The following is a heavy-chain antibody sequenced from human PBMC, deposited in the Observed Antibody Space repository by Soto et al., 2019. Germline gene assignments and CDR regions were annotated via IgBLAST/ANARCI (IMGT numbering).Heavy chain of an antibody. CDR1: GFTFSSYW. Sequence: ESGGGLVQPGGSLRLSCAASGFTFSSYWMSWVRQAPGKGLEWVANIKQDGSEKYYVDSVKGRFTISRDNAENSLFLQMSSLSAEDTAVYYCARETVELATNGWGQGTLVTVPS. V-gene: IGHV3-7*01. CDR3: ARETVELATNG. CDR2: IKQDGSEK. D-gene: IGHD5-12*01. J-gene: IGHJ4*02.